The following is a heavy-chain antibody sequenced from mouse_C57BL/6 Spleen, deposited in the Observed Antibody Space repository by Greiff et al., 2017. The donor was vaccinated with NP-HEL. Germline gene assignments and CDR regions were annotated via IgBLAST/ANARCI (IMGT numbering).Heavy chain of an antibody. CDR1: GYTFTSYW. D-gene: IGHD2-4*01. J-gene: IGHJ3*01. CDR3: ARDGDYGAWFAY. Sequence: QVQLQQPGPELVKPGASVKLSCKASGYTFTSYWMHWVKQRPGQGLEWIGNINPSNGGTNYNEKFKSKATLTVDKSSSTAYMQLSSLTSEDSAVYYGARDGDYGAWFAYWGQGTLVTVSA. CDR2: INPSNGGT. V-gene: IGHV1-53*01.